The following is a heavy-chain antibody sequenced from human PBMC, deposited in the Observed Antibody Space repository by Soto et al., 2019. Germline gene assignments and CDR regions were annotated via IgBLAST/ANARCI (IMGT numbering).Heavy chain of an antibody. D-gene: IGHD2-21*01. CDR1: GYTFTGYY. V-gene: IGHV1-2*02. J-gene: IGHJ5*02. CDR3: ARDTAGDPLSEFDP. Sequence: ASVKVSCKASGYTFTGYYMHWVRQAPGQGLEWMGWINPNSGGTNYAQKFQGRVTMTRDTSISTAYMELSRLRSDDTAVYYWARDTAGDPLSEFDPWGQGTLVTVSS. CDR2: INPNSGGT.